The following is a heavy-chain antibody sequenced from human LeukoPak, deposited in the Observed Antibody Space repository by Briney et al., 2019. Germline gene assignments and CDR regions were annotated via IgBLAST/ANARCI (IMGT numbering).Heavy chain of an antibody. D-gene: IGHD6-19*01. J-gene: IGHJ4*02. CDR1: GFAHSIYG. CDR3: ARLGSGWSFDF. CDR2: IWYDGSNK. Sequence: GGSLRLSCGASGFAHSIYGMNGVRHAPDKRGEGVAVIWYDGSNKYYADSVKGRFTISRDNSKNTVSLQMNSLRAEDTAVYYCARLGSGWSFDFWGQGTLVAVSS. V-gene: IGHV3-33*01.